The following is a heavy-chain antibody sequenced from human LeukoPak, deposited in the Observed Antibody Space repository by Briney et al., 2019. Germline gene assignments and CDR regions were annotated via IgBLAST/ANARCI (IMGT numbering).Heavy chain of an antibody. Sequence: PGGSLRLSCAASGFIFSDYYMSWIRQAPGKGLEWVSYISTTSSYTAYADSVRGRFTISRDNAKSSQYLQMTGLRAEDTAVYFCAKATKTGTGTPALAIDYWGQGTLVIVSS. CDR3: AKATKTGTGTPALAIDY. V-gene: IGHV3-11*03. CDR2: ISTTSSYT. CDR1: GFIFSDYY. J-gene: IGHJ4*02. D-gene: IGHD1-1*01.